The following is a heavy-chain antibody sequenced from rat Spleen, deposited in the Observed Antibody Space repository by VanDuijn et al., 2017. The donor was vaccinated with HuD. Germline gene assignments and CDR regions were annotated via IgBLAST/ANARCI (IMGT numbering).Heavy chain of an antibody. J-gene: IGHJ3*01. D-gene: IGHD4-3*01. CDR2: ISYDSSRS. CDR1: GFTFSDYN. Sequence: EVQLVESGGGFVQPGRSLKLSCAASGFTFSDYNMAWVRQAPKKGLEWVATISYDSSRSYYRDSVKGRFTISRDNAKSTLYLQMDSLTSEDTATYYCTRDGVRGFAYWGQGTLVTVSS. V-gene: IGHV5-7*01. CDR3: TRDGVRGFAY.